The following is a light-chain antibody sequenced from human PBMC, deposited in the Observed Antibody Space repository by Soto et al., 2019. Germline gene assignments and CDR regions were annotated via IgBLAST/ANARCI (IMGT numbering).Light chain of an antibody. J-gene: IGKJ5*01. CDR2: GAS. CDR1: QSVSNNY. CDR3: QQADSFPIT. Sequence: EIVLTQSPGTLSLSPGERATLSCRASQSVSNNYLAWYQQKPGQAPRLLIYGASNRATGIPDRFSGSGSGTDFTLTISRLEPEDFATYYCQQADSFPITFGQGTRLEI. V-gene: IGKV3-20*01.